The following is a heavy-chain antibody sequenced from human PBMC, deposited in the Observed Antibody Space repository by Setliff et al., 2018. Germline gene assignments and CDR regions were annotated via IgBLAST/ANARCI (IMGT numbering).Heavy chain of an antibody. V-gene: IGHV1-46*01. Sequence: ASVKVSCKASGYAFGSSGISWVRQAPGQGLEWMGMINPGGGSTTYAQKFQGRVTMTRDTSTSTVYMELSSLRSEDTAVYYCARAPLSGYYSSPFDYWGQGTLVTVSS. CDR3: ARAPLSGYYSSPFDY. CDR1: GYAFGSSG. D-gene: IGHD3-22*01. CDR2: INPGGGST. J-gene: IGHJ4*02.